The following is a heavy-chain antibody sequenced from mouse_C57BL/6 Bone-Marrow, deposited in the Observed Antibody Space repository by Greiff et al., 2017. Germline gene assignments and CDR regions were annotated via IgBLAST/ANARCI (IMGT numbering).Heavy chain of an antibody. CDR2: ISSGSSTI. CDR1: GFTFSDYG. CDR3: ARGNWDDYYAMDY. V-gene: IGHV5-17*01. J-gene: IGHJ4*01. D-gene: IGHD4-1*01. Sequence: EVQLQESGGGLVKPGGSLKLSCAASGFTFSDYGMHWVRQAPEKGLEWVAYISSGSSTIYYADTVKGRFTISRDNAKNTLFLQMTSLRSEDTAMYYCARGNWDDYYAMDYWGQGTSVTVSS.